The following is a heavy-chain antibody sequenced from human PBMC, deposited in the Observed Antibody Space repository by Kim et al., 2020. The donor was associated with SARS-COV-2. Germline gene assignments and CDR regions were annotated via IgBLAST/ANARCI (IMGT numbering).Heavy chain of an antibody. Sequence: GGSLRLSCAASGFTFSSYGMHWVRQAPGKGLEWVAVISYDGSNKYYADSVKGRFTISRDNSKNTLYLQMNSLRAEDTAVYYCAKDDSSGYYSLFDYWAQGTLATDSS. V-gene: IGHV3-30*18. CDR2: ISYDGSNK. CDR1: GFTFSSYG. J-gene: IGHJ4*02. CDR3: AKDDSSGYYSLFDY. D-gene: IGHD3-22*01.